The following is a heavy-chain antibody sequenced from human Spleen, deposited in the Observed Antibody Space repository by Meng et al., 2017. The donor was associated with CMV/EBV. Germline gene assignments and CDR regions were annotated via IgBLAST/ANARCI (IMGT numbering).Heavy chain of an antibody. D-gene: IGHD6-13*01. J-gene: IGHJ4*02. V-gene: IGHV3-74*01. Sequence: FSSYWMHWVRQAPGKGLVWVSRINSDGSSTSYADSVKGRFTISRDNAKNTLYLQMNGLRAEDTAVYYCAREGYSSSWYSRLEYYFDYWGQGTLVTVSS. CDR2: INSDGSST. CDR1: FSSYW. CDR3: AREGYSSSWYSRLEYYFDY.